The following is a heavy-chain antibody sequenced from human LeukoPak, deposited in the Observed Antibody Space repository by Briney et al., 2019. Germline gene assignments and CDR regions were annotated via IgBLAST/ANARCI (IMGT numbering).Heavy chain of an antibody. V-gene: IGHV4-61*02. D-gene: IGHD5-12*01. CDR1: GGSISSGSYY. CDR3: ARDRGSYSGYATGDYFDY. J-gene: IGHJ4*02. Sequence: PSETLSLTCTVSGGSISSGSYYWSWIRQPAGKGLEWIGRIYTSGYTNYNPTLKSRVTISVDTSKNQFSLKLNSVTAADTAVYFCARDRGSYSGYATGDYFDYWGQGTLVTVSS. CDR2: IYTSGYT.